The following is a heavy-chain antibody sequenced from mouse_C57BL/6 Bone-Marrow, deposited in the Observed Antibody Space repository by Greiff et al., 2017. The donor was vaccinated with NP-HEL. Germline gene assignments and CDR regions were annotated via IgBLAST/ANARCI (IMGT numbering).Heavy chain of an antibody. CDR1: GFNIKDYY. J-gene: IGHJ4*01. Sequence: EVQLQQSGAELVKPGASVKLSCTASGFNIKDYYMHWVKQRTEQGLEWIGGIDPEDGETKYAPKFQGKATLTADTSSNTAYLQLSSLTSEDTAVYYCARDYGSFYYYAMDYWGQGTSVTVSS. CDR2: IDPEDGET. CDR3: ARDYGSFYYYAMDY. V-gene: IGHV14-2*01. D-gene: IGHD1-1*01.